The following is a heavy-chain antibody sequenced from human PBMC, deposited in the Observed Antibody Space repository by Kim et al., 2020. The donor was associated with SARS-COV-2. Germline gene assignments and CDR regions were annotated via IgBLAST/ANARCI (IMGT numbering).Heavy chain of an antibody. CDR2: ISWNSGSI. CDR3: AKDKNSGSLSYYYMDV. D-gene: IGHD1-26*01. CDR1: GFTFDDYA. V-gene: IGHV3-9*01. Sequence: GGSLRLSCAASGFTFDDYAMHWVRQAPGKGLEWVSGISWNSGSIGYADSVKGRFTISRDNAKNSLYLQMNSLRAEDTALYYCAKDKNSGSLSYYYMDVWG. J-gene: IGHJ6*03.